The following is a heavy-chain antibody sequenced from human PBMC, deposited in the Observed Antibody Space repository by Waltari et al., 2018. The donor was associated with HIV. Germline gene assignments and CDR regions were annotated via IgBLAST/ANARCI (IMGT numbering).Heavy chain of an antibody. J-gene: IGHJ4*02. Sequence: QVQLQESGPGLVKPSQTLSLTCTVSGGSISSGSYSWRWIRQPAGKGLEWIGRIYTSGSTNYNPSLKSRVTISVDTSKNQFSLKLSSVTAADTAVYYCARDRSAYYYDSSGQGGYFDYWGQGTLVTVSS. CDR1: GGSISSGSYS. CDR3: ARDRSAYYYDSSGQGGYFDY. CDR2: IYTSGST. V-gene: IGHV4-61*02. D-gene: IGHD3-22*01.